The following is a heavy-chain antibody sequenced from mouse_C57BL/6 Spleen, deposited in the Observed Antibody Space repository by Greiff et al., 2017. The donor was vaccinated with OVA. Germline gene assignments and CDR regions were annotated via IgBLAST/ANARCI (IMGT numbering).Heavy chain of an antibody. Sequence: VQLVESGPGLVQPSQSLSITCTVSGFSLTSYGVHWVRQSPGKGLEWLGVIWSGGSTDYNAAFISRLSISKDNSKSQVFFKMNSLQADDTAIYYCARMYSIYAMDYWGQGTSVTVSS. V-gene: IGHV2-2*01. CDR1: GFSLTSYG. J-gene: IGHJ4*01. CDR3: ARMYSIYAMDY. CDR2: IWSGGST. D-gene: IGHD2-5*01.